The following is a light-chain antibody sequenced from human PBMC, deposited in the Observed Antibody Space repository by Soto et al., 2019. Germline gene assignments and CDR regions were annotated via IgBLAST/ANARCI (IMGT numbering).Light chain of an antibody. CDR1: SSDVGGYNY. CDR3: SSYTTSNTRQIV. CDR2: DVS. J-gene: IGLJ1*01. Sequence: SSLAQPASVCGSPGQSITHSCPSTSSDVGGYNYVSWYQHHPGKAPKLIIYDVSNRPSGVSIRFSGSKSDNTASLTISGLQPEDEADYHCSSYTTSNTRQIVFGTGTKVTVL. V-gene: IGLV2-14*03.